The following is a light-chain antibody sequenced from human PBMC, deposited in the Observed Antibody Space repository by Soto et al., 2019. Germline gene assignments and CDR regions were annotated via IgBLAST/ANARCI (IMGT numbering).Light chain of an antibody. V-gene: IGKV3-20*01. CDR2: GAS. Sequence: EIVLTQSPCTLSLSPGERATLSCRASQSVSSSYLACYQQKPGQAPRLLIYGASSRATVIPDRFSGSGSGTDFTLTISRLEPEDFAVYYCQQYGSSPGTFGQGTKVDIK. J-gene: IGKJ1*01. CDR3: QQYGSSPGT. CDR1: QSVSSSY.